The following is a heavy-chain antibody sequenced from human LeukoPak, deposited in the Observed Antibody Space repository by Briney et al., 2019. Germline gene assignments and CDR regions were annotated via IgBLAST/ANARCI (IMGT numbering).Heavy chain of an antibody. Sequence: GGSLRLSCAASGFTFSTYSLNWVRQAPGKGLEWVSSISSGSTCIFYADSVKGRFTISRDNAKNSLYLQMNSLRAEDTAVYYCARDPCSAGCYRFDYWGQGTLVTVSS. V-gene: IGHV3-21*01. CDR3: ARDPCSAGCYRFDY. CDR2: ISSGSTCI. J-gene: IGHJ4*02. D-gene: IGHD2-21*02. CDR1: GFTFSTYS.